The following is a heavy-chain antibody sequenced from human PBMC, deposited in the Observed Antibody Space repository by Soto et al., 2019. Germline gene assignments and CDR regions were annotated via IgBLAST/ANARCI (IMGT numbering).Heavy chain of an antibody. CDR1: EYRFTSHT. D-gene: IGHD2-15*01. V-gene: IGHV1-3*01. CDR3: ARLGYCGGGPCHPLDI. CDR2: IIAGSGNT. Sequence: QVQLVQSGAEVKKPGASVKVSCKASEYRFTSHTMHWVRQAPGQRLEWMGWIIAGSGNTKYSQKFQGRLTITRDTSATTAYMELSSLRSEDTAVYYCARLGYCGGGPCHPLDIWGQGTMVIVSS. J-gene: IGHJ3*02.